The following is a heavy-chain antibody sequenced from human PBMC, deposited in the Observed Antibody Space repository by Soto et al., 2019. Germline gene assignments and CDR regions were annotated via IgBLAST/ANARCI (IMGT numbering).Heavy chain of an antibody. CDR2: INERGVST. V-gene: IGHV3-23*01. CDR3: AKDKSGTTDFDI. CDR1: GFTFSTYA. J-gene: IGHJ3*02. D-gene: IGHD1-1*01. Sequence: GGALRLSCADSGFTFSTYALSWVRQAPGKGLEWVSAINERGVSTYYADSVKGRFTISRDNSKNTLYLQMKSLRAEDTALYYCAKDKSGTTDFDIWGQDTM.